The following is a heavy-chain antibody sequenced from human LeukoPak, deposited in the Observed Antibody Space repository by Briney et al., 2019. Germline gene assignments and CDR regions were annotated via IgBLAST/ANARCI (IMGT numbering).Heavy chain of an antibody. CDR2: INSDGSST. J-gene: IGHJ4*02. CDR3: ASPGATSKFDY. V-gene: IGHV3-74*01. CDR1: GFTFSSNW. D-gene: IGHD1-26*01. Sequence: PGGSLRLSCVASGFTFSSNWMHWVCQAPGKGLVWVSRINSDGSSTSYADSVKGRFTISRDNAKNTLYLQMNSVRAEDTAVYFCASPGATSKFDYWGQGTQVTVSS.